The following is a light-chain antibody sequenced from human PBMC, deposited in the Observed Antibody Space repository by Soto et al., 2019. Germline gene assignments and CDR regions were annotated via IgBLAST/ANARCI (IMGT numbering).Light chain of an antibody. V-gene: IGKV3-20*01. J-gene: IGKJ4*01. CDR2: GAS. Sequence: DIVLTQSPGTLSLSPGERAALSCGASQSLSNNFLAWYQQKPGQAPRLLISGASSRATGIPDRFSGSGSGTDFTLTITRVEPEDFEVYYCQQYANSPLTFGGGTKVDIK. CDR3: QQYANSPLT. CDR1: QSLSNNF.